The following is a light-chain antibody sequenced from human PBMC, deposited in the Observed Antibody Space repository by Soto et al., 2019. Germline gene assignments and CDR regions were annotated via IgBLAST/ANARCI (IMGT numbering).Light chain of an antibody. CDR1: QSVSSSY. CDR3: QQYGSSLST. V-gene: IGKV3-20*01. J-gene: IGKJ4*01. CDR2: GAS. Sequence: EIVLTQSPGTLSKSPGERDTLSCRASQSVSSSYLAWYQQKPGQAPRLLIYGASSRATGIPDRFSGSGSGTDFTLTISRLEPEDFALHYCQQYGSSLSTFGGGTKVEIK.